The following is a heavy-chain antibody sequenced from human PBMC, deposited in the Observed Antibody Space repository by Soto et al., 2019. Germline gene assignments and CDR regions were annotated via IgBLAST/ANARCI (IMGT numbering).Heavy chain of an antibody. J-gene: IGHJ4*02. V-gene: IGHV3-73*01. CDR1: GFTFSGSA. D-gene: IGHD5-12*01. CDR3: TSLGRDGYNSEGHDY. CDR2: IRSKANSYAT. Sequence: GGSLRLSCAASGFTFSGSAMHWVRQASGKGLEWVGRIRSKANSYATAYAASVKGRFTISRDDSKNTAYLQMNSLKTEDTAVYYCTSLGRDGYNSEGHDYWGQGTLVTVSS.